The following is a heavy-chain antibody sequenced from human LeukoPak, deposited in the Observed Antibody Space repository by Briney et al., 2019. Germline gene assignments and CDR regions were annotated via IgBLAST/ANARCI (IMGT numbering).Heavy chain of an antibody. V-gene: IGHV6-1*01. CDR1: GDSVSSNIAA. CDR3: VRSMGHLDF. Sequence: QTLSLTCAISGDSVSSNIAAWNWLRQSPSRGLEWLGRTYYRSNWYHDYALSMQSRVTINPDTSKNQFSLQLNSVTPEDTAVYYCVRSMGHLDFWGQGTLVTVSS. CDR2: TYYRSNWYH. J-gene: IGHJ4*02. D-gene: IGHD1-26*01.